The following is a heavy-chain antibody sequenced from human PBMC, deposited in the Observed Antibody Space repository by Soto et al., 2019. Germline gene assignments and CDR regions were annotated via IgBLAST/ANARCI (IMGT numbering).Heavy chain of an antibody. D-gene: IGHD3-3*02. V-gene: IGHV4-39*01. CDR1: GDSIISSDFY. J-gene: IGHJ5*02. Sequence: SETLSLTCTVSGDSIISSDFYWGWVRQPPGKGLEWIGSIFYLGSSYYNPSLKSRVTMSVDTSKNQFSLRLRSVTAADTALYFCARHSLALRKNNWFDPWSQGIMVTVSS. CDR3: ARHSLALRKNNWFDP. CDR2: IFYLGSS.